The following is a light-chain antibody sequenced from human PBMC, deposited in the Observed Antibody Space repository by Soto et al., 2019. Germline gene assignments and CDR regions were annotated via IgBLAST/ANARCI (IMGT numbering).Light chain of an antibody. Sequence: SVLTRLPSASRSPGQSVTISCTVTSSDVGGYNYVSWYQQHPGKAPKLMIYEVSKRPSGVPDRFSGSKSGNTASLTVSGLQAEDEADYYCSSYAGSNNSLYVFGTGTKVTVL. CDR2: EVS. J-gene: IGLJ1*01. CDR3: SSYAGSNNSLYV. CDR1: SSDVGGYNY. V-gene: IGLV2-8*02.